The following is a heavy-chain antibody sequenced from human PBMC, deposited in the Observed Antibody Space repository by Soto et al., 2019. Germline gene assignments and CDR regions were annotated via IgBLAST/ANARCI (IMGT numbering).Heavy chain of an antibody. CDR2: ISGDRAYI. CDR3: ARQVYTVVTPIDF. Sequence: EVQLLESGGGLVQPGGSLRLSCAASGFTFSAYSMNCVRQAPGKGLEWPSYISGDRAYIYYADSVRGLVTISRDNAENSLYLQMDNLGDEYSAVYYCARQVYTVVTPIDFGGQGTLVTVSS. D-gene: IGHD2-21*02. J-gene: IGHJ4*02. V-gene: IGHV3-48*02. CDR1: GFTFSAYS.